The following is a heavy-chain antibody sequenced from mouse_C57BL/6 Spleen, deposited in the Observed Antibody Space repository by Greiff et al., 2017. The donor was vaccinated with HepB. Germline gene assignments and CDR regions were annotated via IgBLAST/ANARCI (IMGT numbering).Heavy chain of an antibody. CDR2: ISDGGSYT. J-gene: IGHJ2*01. CDR3: AREGRLIYYYGSSYNYFDY. V-gene: IGHV5-4*01. D-gene: IGHD1-1*01. Sequence: EVMLVESGGGLVKPGGSLKLSCAASGFTFSSYAMSWVRQTPEKRLEWVATISDGGSYTYYPDNVKGRFTISRDNAKNNLYLQMSHLKSEDTAMYYCAREGRLIYYYGSSYNYFDYWGQGTTLTVSS. CDR1: GFTFSSYA.